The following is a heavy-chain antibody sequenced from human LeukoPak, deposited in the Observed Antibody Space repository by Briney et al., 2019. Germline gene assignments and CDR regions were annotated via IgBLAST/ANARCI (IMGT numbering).Heavy chain of an antibody. D-gene: IGHD3-16*01. Sequence: PGGSLGLSCAASGFTFSSYSLNWVRQAPGKGLEWVSSISSSSIYIYYADSVKGRFTISRDNAKNSLYLEMNSLRGEDTAVYYCARGDRLGAALLASFDYWGQGTLVTVSS. J-gene: IGHJ4*02. CDR1: GFTFSSYS. CDR3: ARGDRLGAALLASFDY. V-gene: IGHV3-21*01. CDR2: ISSSSIYI.